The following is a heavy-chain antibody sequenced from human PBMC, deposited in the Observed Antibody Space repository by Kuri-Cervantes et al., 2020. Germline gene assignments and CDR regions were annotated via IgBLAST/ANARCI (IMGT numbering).Heavy chain of an antibody. CDR2: ISSSGSTI. V-gene: IGHV3-11*01. J-gene: IGHJ4*02. Sequence: GGSLRLSCAASGFTFSDYYMSWIRQAPGKGLEWVSYISSSGSTIYYADSVKGRFTISRDNAKNSLYLQMNSLRAEDTAVYYCARTYSSGWYREPYYFDYWGQGTLVTVSS. CDR3: ARTYSSGWYREPYYFDY. CDR1: GFTFSDYY. D-gene: IGHD6-19*01.